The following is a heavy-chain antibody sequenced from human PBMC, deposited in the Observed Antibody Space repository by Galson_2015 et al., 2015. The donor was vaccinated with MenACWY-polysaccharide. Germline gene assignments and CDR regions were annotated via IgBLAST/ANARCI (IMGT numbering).Heavy chain of an antibody. V-gene: IGHV3-11*01. CDR2: ISSSGRTI. CDR3: ARDPGSFTSSYDY. Sequence: SLRLSCAASGFTFSDYYMSWLRQAPGKGLEWVSYISSSGRTIYYADSVKGRFTISRDNAKNSLYLQMNSLRADDTAVYYCARDPGSFTSSYDYWGQGTLVTVSS. J-gene: IGHJ4*02. CDR1: GFTFSDYY. D-gene: IGHD2-2*01.